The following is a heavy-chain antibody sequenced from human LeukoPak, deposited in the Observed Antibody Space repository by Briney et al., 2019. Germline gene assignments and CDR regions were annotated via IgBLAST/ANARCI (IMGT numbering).Heavy chain of an antibody. D-gene: IGHD3-3*01. CDR3: ARDSGPEDLEWLPTDY. CDR2: ISPYNGNT. V-gene: IGHV1-18*01. CDR1: GYTFTSYG. J-gene: IGHJ4*02. Sequence: ASVKLSCNASGYTFTSYGVSWVRHAPRQGLEWRGWISPYNGNTNYAQKLQGRVTVTTDTSTSTAYMELRSLRSDDTAVYYCARDSGPEDLEWLPTDYWGQGTLVTVSS.